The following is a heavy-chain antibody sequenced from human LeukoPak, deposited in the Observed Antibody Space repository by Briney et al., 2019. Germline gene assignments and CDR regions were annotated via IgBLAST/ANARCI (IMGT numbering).Heavy chain of an antibody. CDR3: TKESPRDLGEDDFPAGAPFDY. CDR2: ISASATTI. Sequence: GGSLRLSCAASGFMFSHYEMNWVRQAPGKGLDWVSGISASATTIYYADSVKGRFTISRDDAKNSLYLEMSSLRADDTAVYFCTKESPRDLGEDDFPAGAPFDYWGQGTLVTVSS. CDR1: GFMFSHYE. J-gene: IGHJ4*02. V-gene: IGHV3-48*03. D-gene: IGHD1-26*01.